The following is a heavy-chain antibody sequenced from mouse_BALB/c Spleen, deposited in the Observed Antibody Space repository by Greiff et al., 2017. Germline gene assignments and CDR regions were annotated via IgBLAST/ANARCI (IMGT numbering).Heavy chain of an antibody. Sequence: EVKLMESGGGLVKPGGSLKLSCAASGFTFSSYAMSWVRQTPEKRLEWVASISNGGSTYYPDSVKGRFTISRDNAKNTLYLQMSSLKSEDTAMYYCARGPPWFAYWGQGTLVTVSA. D-gene: IGHD6-1*01. CDR1: GFTFSSYA. V-gene: IGHV5-6-5*01. CDR2: ISNGGST. CDR3: ARGPPWFAY. J-gene: IGHJ3*01.